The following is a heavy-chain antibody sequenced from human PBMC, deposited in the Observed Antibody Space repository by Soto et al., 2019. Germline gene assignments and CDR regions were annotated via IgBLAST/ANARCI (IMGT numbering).Heavy chain of an antibody. D-gene: IGHD6-19*01. CDR1: GGSVNSASHY. Sequence: SETLSLTCSVSGGSVNSASHYWNWIRQPPGKGLELIGYVYYTGTTNYNPSLESRVSISVDTSKNQFSLKLTSVTAADTAVYYCARDVMALDRGWPRGWFDTWGQGALVTVSS. CDR3: ARDVMALDRGWPRGWFDT. CDR2: VYYTGTT. J-gene: IGHJ5*02. V-gene: IGHV4-61*01.